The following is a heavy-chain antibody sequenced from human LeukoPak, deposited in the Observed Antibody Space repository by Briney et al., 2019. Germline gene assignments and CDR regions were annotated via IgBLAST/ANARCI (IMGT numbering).Heavy chain of an antibody. J-gene: IGHJ3*02. D-gene: IGHD1-1*01. CDR1: GFTFSSYS. Sequence: GGSLRLSCAASGFTFSSYSMNWVRQAPGKGLEWVSSISSSSSYIYYADSVKGRFTISRDNAKNSLYLQMSSLRAEDTAVYYCARELVQLERHDAFDIWGQGTMVTVSS. CDR2: ISSSSSYI. V-gene: IGHV3-21*01. CDR3: ARELVQLERHDAFDI.